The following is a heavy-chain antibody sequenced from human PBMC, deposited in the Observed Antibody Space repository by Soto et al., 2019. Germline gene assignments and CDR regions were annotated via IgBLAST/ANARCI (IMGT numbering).Heavy chain of an antibody. D-gene: IGHD4-17*01. J-gene: IGHJ4*02. CDR2: IYYSGST. V-gene: IGHV4-59*01. Sequence: LTCIVSGGSIRSYYWSWIRQPPGKGLEWIGNIYYSGSTNYNPSRKSRVSVSVDTSKNQFSLKLSSATAADTAVYYCTRVGGYYGDYPNFDYWGQGALVTVSS. CDR3: TRVGGYYGDYPNFDY. CDR1: GGSIRSYY.